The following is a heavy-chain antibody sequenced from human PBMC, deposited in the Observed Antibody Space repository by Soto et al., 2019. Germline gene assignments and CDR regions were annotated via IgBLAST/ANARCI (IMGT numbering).Heavy chain of an antibody. J-gene: IGHJ4*02. V-gene: IGHV3-30*18. Sequence: GWSLRPSCAPSEFTFSNFAMHWFRQAPFKGLERVAVISYDGDDKKFADSVKGRFTISRDNSKNTLFLQMNSLRPEDTAVYFCAKDSGRGSADYYFDYWGRGTLVTVSS. CDR2: ISYDGDDK. CDR3: AKDSGRGSADYYFDY. CDR1: EFTFSNFA. D-gene: IGHD3-10*01.